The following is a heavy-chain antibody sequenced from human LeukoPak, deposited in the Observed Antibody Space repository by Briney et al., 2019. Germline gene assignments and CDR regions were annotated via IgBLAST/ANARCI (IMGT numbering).Heavy chain of an antibody. D-gene: IGHD6-13*01. CDR3: ARQPTSSSWYYFDY. V-gene: IGHV5-51*01. Sequence: GESLKISCKGSGYSFSSYWIAWVRQMPGKGLEWMGIIYPADSDTRYSPSFQGQVTISADKSISTAYLQWSSLKASDTAMYYCARQPTSSSWYYFDYWGQGTLVTVSS. J-gene: IGHJ4*02. CDR1: GYSFSSYW. CDR2: IYPADSDT.